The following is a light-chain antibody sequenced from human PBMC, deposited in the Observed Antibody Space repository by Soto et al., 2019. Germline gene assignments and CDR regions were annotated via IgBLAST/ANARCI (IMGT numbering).Light chain of an antibody. CDR2: DAS. V-gene: IGKV1-33*01. J-gene: IGKJ5*01. CDR1: HHINNY. CDR3: QQYDDLLT. Sequence: DIQMTQSPSSLSASVGDRVTITCRASHHINNYLNWYQQKPGKAPKLLIYDASNLETGVPSRFSGSGSGTDFTFTISSLQSEDVAIYYCQQYDDLLTFGQGTRLEIK.